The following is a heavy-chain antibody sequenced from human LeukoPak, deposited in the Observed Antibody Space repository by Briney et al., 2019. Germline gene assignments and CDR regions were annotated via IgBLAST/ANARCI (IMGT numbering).Heavy chain of an antibody. CDR1: GFTFSSYG. V-gene: IGHV3-30*02. CDR2: IRYDGSNK. D-gene: IGHD3-10*01. CDR3: AKVASYGSGKFGY. J-gene: IGHJ4*02. Sequence: GGSLRLSCAASGFTFSSYGMHWVRQAPGKGLEWVAFIRYDGSNKYYADSVKGRFTISRDNSKNTLYLQMNSLRAEDTAAYYCAKVASYGSGKFGYWGQGTLVTVSS.